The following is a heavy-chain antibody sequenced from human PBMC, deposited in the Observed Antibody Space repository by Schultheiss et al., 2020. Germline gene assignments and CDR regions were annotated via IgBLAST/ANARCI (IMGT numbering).Heavy chain of an antibody. D-gene: IGHD6-19*01. CDR3: ARMSRRSGWFDY. CDR1: GGSISSSSYY. J-gene: IGHJ4*02. V-gene: IGHV4-39*07. Sequence: SETLSLTCTVSGGSISSSSYYWGWIRQPPGKGLEWIGSIYYSGSTYYNPSLKSRVTISVDTSKNQFSLKLSSVTAADTAVYYCARMSRRSGWFDYWGQGTLVTVSS. CDR2: IYYSGST.